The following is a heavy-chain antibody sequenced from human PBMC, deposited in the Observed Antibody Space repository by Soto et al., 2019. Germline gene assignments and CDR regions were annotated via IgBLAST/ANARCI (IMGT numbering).Heavy chain of an antibody. D-gene: IGHD2-2*02. CDR1: GFTFSSYG. J-gene: IGHJ5*02. CDR3: ARDGKLGYCSSTSCYTGWFDP. Sequence: GGSLRLSCAASGFTFSSYGMHWVRQAPGKGLEWVAVIWYDGSNKYYADSVKGRFTISRDNSKSTLYLQMNSLRAEDTAVYYCARDGKLGYCSSTSCYTGWFDPWGQGTLVTVSS. V-gene: IGHV3-33*01. CDR2: IWYDGSNK.